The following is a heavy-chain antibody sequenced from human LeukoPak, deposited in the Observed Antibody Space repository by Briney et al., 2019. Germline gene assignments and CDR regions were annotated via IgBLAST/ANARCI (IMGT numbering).Heavy chain of an antibody. CDR3: ARDLEYCSSTSCPFDY. Sequence: SETLSLTCAVYGGSFSGYHWSWIRQPPGKGLEWIGEINPSVSTNYNPSLKSRVTISVDTSKNQFTLKLNSVTAADTAVYYCARDLEYCSSTSCPFDYWGQGALVTVSS. CDR1: GGSFSGYH. CDR2: INPSVST. J-gene: IGHJ4*02. D-gene: IGHD2-2*01. V-gene: IGHV4-34*01.